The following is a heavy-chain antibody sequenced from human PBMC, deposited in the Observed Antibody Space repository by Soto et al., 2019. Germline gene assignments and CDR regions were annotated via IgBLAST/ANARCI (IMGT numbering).Heavy chain of an antibody. CDR2: TYYRSKWYN. V-gene: IGHV6-1*01. CDR1: GDSVSSNIAA. CDR3: ARDYYDSSGPNINFDY. D-gene: IGHD3-22*01. J-gene: IGHJ4*02. Sequence: SQTLSLTCAISGDSVSSNIAAWNWIRQSPSRGLEWLGRTYYRSKWYNDYAVSVKSRITINPDTSKNQFSLQLNSVTPEDTAVYYCARDYYDSSGPNINFDYWSQGTLVTVS.